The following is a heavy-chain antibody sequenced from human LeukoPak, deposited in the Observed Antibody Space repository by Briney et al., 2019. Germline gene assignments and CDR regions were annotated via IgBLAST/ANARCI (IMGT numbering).Heavy chain of an antibody. J-gene: IGHJ4*02. CDR3: ARILRYCSGGSCYSYFDY. D-gene: IGHD2-15*01. CDR1: GGSISSYY. CDR2: IYTSGST. V-gene: IGHV4-4*07. Sequence: SETLSLTCTVSGGSISSYYWSWIRQPAGKGLEWIGRIYTSGSTNYNPSLKSRVTMSVDTSKNQFSLKLSSVTAADTAVYYCARILRYCSGGSCYSYFDYWGQGTVVTVSS.